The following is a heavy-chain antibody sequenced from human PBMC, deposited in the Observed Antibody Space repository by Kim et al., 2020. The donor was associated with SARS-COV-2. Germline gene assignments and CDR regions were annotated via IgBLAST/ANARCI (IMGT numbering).Heavy chain of an antibody. CDR1: GYTFTSYG. V-gene: IGHV1-18*01. CDR3: ARGTRAYCSSTSCQDAFDI. CDR2: ISAYNGNT. D-gene: IGHD2-2*01. J-gene: IGHJ3*02. Sequence: ASVKVSCKASGYTFTSYGISWVRQAPGQGLEWMGWISAYNGNTNYAQKLQGRVTMTTDTSTSTAYMELRSLRSDDTAVYYCARGTRAYCSSTSCQDAFDIWGQGTMVTVSS.